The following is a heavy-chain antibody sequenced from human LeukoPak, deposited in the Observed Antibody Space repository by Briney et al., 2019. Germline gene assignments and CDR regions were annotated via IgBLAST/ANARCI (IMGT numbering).Heavy chain of an antibody. CDR3: ARDRPPAAGTYYYYYGMDV. Sequence: GGSLRLSCAASGLTFSSYSMNWARQAPGKGLEWVSSISSSSSYIYYADSVKGRFTISRDNAKNSLYLQMNSLRAEDTAVYYCARDRPPAAGTYYYYYGMDVWGKGTTVTVSS. CDR2: ISSSSSYI. CDR1: GLTFSSYS. J-gene: IGHJ6*04. D-gene: IGHD6-13*01. V-gene: IGHV3-21*01.